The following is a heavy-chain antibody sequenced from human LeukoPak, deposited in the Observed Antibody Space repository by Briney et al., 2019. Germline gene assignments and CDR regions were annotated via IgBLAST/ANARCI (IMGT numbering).Heavy chain of an antibody. CDR3: AGPIDQ. J-gene: IGHJ4*02. CDR1: GYTFTSYY. Sequence: ASVKVSCKASGYTFTSYYMHWVRQAPGQGLEWMGIINPSGXXXXYAXKXQXXVXXTRDXSTSTVYMELSSLRSEDTAVYYCAGPIDQWGQGTLVTVSS. CDR2: INPSGXXX. D-gene: IGHD3-22*01. V-gene: IGHV1-46*01.